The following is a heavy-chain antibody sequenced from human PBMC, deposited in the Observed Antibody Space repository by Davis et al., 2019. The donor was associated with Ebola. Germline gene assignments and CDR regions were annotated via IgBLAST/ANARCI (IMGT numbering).Heavy chain of an antibody. V-gene: IGHV3-30*18. CDR3: AKKSYLGHSSAIERYYGMDV. D-gene: IGHD6-25*01. CDR2: ISYDGSNK. CDR1: GFIFRNYW. Sequence: GESLKISCAASGFIFRNYWMHWVRQAPGKGLEWVAVISYDGSNKYYADSVKGRFTISRDNSKNTLYLQMNSLRAEDTAVYYCAKKSYLGHSSAIERYYGMDVWGQGTTVTVSS. J-gene: IGHJ6*02.